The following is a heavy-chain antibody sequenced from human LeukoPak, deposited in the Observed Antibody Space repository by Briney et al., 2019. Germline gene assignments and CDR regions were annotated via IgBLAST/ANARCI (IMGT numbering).Heavy chain of an antibody. CDR3: ARGNIAVAGLDY. Sequence: TSVKVSCKASGYTFTGYYMHWVRQAPGQGLEWMGWINPNSGGTNYAQKFQGRVTMTRDTSISTAYMELSRLRSDDTAVYYCARGNIAVAGLDYWGQGTLVTVSS. D-gene: IGHD6-19*01. CDR1: GYTFTGYY. V-gene: IGHV1-2*02. J-gene: IGHJ4*02. CDR2: INPNSGGT.